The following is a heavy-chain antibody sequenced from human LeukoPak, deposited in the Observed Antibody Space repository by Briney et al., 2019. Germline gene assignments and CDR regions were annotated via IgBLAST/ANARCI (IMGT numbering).Heavy chain of an antibody. CDR2: IGSSGTTI. CDR1: GFPFSFYE. D-gene: IGHD6-19*01. Sequence: VGSLRLSCAVSGFPFSFYEMNWVRQAPGKGLEWVSNIGSSGTTIYYADSVKGRFSISRDNAKSSLYLQMNSLRVEDTAVYYCALLAVASDFDYWGQGALVTVSS. CDR3: ALLAVASDFDY. V-gene: IGHV3-48*03. J-gene: IGHJ4*02.